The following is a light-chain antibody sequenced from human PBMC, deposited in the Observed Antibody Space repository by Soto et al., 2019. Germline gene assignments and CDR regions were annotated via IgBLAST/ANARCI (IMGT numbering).Light chain of an antibody. CDR3: QQYRNSLYT. CDR1: QSVSSSY. CDR2: GAS. J-gene: IGKJ2*01. V-gene: IGKV3-20*01. Sequence: EIVLTQSPGTLSLSPGERATLSCRASQSVSSSYLAWYQQKPGQALRLLIYGASSRAPGSHDRFGGSGSGTDFTLTISRLEPEDFAVYYCQQYRNSLYTFGQGTKLVIK.